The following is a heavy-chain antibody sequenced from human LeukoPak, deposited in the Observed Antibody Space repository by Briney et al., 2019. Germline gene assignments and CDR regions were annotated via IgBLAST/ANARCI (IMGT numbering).Heavy chain of an antibody. CDR3: AELGITMIGGV. CDR2: ITTSSSYI. D-gene: IGHD3-10*02. J-gene: IGHJ6*04. CDR1: GFTFSSYS. V-gene: IGHV3-21*01. Sequence: PGGSLRLSCAASGFTFSSYSMNWVRQAPGKGLEWVSSITTSSSYIYYADSVKGRFTISRDNAKNSLYLQMNSLRAEDTAVYYCAELGITMIGGVWGKGTTVTISS.